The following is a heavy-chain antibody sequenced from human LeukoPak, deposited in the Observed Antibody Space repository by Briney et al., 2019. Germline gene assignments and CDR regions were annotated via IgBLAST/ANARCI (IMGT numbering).Heavy chain of an antibody. CDR1: GFTFSSYS. CDR2: ISSSSSYI. D-gene: IGHD1-14*01. J-gene: IGHJ5*02. CDR3: ARDSITTGGTVYNWFDP. Sequence: GGSLRLSCAASGFTFSSYSMNWVRQAPGKGLEWVSSISSSSSYIYYADSVKGRFTISRDNAKNSLYLQMNSLRAEDTAVYYCARDSITTGGTVYNWFDPWGQGTLVTVSS. V-gene: IGHV3-21*01.